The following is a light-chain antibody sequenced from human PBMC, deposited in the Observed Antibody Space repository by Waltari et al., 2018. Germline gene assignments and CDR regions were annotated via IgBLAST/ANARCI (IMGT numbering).Light chain of an antibody. CDR2: WAS. Sequence: VLTQPQAPLPVPLGERPPITCRPAKSLLYTSTNKNYLAWYQQKPGQPPKILIYWASIRESGVPDRFSGSGSGTDFTLTISGLQAEDVASYFCLQYLHTPRTFGQGTKVEIK. CDR1: KSLLYTSTNKNY. CDR3: LQYLHTPRT. V-gene: IGKV4-1*01. J-gene: IGKJ1*01.